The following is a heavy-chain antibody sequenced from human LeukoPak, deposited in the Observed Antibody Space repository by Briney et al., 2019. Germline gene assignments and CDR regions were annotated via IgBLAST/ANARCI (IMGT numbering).Heavy chain of an antibody. CDR1: GGTLSSYA. J-gene: IGHJ2*01. V-gene: IGHV1-69*04. Sequence: SVKVSCKASGGTLSSYAISWVRQAPGQGLEWMGRIIPILGIPNYAQKFQGRVTITADKSTTTAYMELSSLRSEDTAVYYCATEAIVVVTARDYWYFDLWGRGTLVTVSS. CDR2: IIPILGIP. CDR3: ATEAIVVVTARDYWYFDL. D-gene: IGHD2-21*02.